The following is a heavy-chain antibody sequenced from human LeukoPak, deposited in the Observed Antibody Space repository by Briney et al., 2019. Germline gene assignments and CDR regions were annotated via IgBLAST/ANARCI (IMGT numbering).Heavy chain of an antibody. CDR2: INASNGNT. Sequence: ASVKVSCKASGYTFTSYAMHWVRQAPGQRLEWMGWINASNGNTKYSQEFQGRVTITRDTSASTAYMELSSLRSDDMAVYYCARVIGSSSWPRPYYYYYMDVWGKGTTVTVSS. J-gene: IGHJ6*03. D-gene: IGHD6-13*01. CDR3: ARVIGSSSWPRPYYYYYMDV. V-gene: IGHV1-3*03. CDR1: GYTFTSYA.